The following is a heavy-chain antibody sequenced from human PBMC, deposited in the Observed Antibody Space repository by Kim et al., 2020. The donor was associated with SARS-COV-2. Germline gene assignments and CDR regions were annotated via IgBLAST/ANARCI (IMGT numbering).Heavy chain of an antibody. Sequence: SETLSLTCTVSGGSISSYYWSWIRQPPGKGLEWLGYIYCSGSTNYNPSLKSRVTISVDTSKNQFSLKLSSVTAADTAVYYCARGGGGKLDVWGQGTTVTVSS. V-gene: IGHV4-59*01. CDR1: GGSISSYY. J-gene: IGHJ6*02. CDR2: IYCSGST. CDR3: ARGGGGKLDV. D-gene: IGHD2-15*01.